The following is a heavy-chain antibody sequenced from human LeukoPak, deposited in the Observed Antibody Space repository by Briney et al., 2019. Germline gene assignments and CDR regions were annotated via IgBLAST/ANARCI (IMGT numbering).Heavy chain of an antibody. V-gene: IGHV4-61*02. CDR2: IDTTGYT. J-gene: IGHJ4*02. CDR1: GDSISSGSYY. CDR3: AREGRWNIFTGFLDY. Sequence: SETLSLTCTVSGDSISSGSYYWSWIRQPAGKGLEWIGRIDTTGYTVYNPFLKSRVTISVDTSKNQFSLKLNSMTAADTAVHYCAREGRWNIFTGFLDYWGQGSMVTVSS. D-gene: IGHD3-9*01.